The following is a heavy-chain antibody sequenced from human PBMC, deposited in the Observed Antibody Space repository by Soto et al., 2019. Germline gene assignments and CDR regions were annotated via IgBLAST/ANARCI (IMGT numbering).Heavy chain of an antibody. CDR3: ARDGTIAAAVPDY. Sequence: HPGGSLRLSCAASGFTFSSYGMHWVRQAPGKGLEWVAVIWYDGSNKYYADSVKGRFTISRDNSKNTLYLQMNSLRAEDTAVYYCARDGTIAAAVPDYWGQGTLVTVSS. D-gene: IGHD6-13*01. CDR1: GFTFSSYG. CDR2: IWYDGSNK. J-gene: IGHJ4*02. V-gene: IGHV3-33*01.